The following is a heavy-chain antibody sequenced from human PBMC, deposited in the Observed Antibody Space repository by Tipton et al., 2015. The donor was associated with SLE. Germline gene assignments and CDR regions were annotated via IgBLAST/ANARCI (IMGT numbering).Heavy chain of an antibody. Sequence: TLSLTCTVSGGSISSGSYYWSWIRQPAGKGLEWIGRIYTNGRTRYNPSLNDRVTISVDTSKNQFSLKLSSVTAADTAVYFCARGRVDYIRGTYRPSSFDNWGQGTQVTVSS. J-gene: IGHJ4*02. CDR1: GGSISSGSYY. CDR2: IYTNGRT. V-gene: IGHV4-61*02. D-gene: IGHD3-16*02. CDR3: ARGRVDYIRGTYRPSSFDN.